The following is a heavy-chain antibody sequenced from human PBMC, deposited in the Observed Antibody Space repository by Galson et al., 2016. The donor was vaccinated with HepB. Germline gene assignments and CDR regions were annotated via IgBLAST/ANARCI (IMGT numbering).Heavy chain of an antibody. D-gene: IGHD6-19*01. V-gene: IGHV3-23*01. CDR2: INGGSA. CDR3: SRAFRYGTGWYGRNDC. J-gene: IGHJ4*02. CDR1: GFTLNSFA. Sequence: SLRLSCAASGFTLNSFAMSWVRQAPGKGLEWVSAINGGSAHYADSVQGRFTISRDTSKNTLYLEMNSLRAEETAIYYCSRAFRYGTGWYGRNDCWCQGTLVTVSS.